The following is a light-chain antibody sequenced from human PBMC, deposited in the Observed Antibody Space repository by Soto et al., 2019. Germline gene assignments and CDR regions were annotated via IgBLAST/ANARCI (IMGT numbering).Light chain of an antibody. J-gene: IGKJ4*01. CDR1: QGISSY. CDR2: AAS. Sequence: AIRMTQSPSSFSASTGDRVTITCRASQGISSYLAWYQQKPGKAPKLLIYAASTLQSGVPSRFSGSGSGTDFTLTISCLQSEDFATYYCQLYYSYPPTFGGGTKVEIK. V-gene: IGKV1-8*01. CDR3: QLYYSYPPT.